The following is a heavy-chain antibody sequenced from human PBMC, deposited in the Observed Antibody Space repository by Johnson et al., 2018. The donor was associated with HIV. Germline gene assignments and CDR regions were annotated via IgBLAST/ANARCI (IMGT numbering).Heavy chain of an antibody. D-gene: IGHD4-17*01. V-gene: IGHV3-9*01. CDR3: AKDMTTQAFDI. CDR1: GFTFDDYA. J-gene: IGHJ3*02. Sequence: VQVVESGGGLVQPGRSLRLSCAASGFTFDDYAMHWVRQAPGRGLEWVSGISWNSGTIGYADSVKGRFTISRDNAKNSLYLQMNSLKTEDTALYYCAKDMTTQAFDIWGQGTMVIVSS. CDR2: ISWNSGTI.